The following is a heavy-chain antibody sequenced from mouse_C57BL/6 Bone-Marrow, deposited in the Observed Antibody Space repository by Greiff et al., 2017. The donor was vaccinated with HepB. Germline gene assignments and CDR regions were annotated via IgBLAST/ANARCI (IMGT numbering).Heavy chain of an antibody. CDR1: GYTFTDYY. CDR2: IYPGSGNT. CDR3: ARGAYSNSDYAMDY. D-gene: IGHD2-5*01. V-gene: IGHV1-76*01. J-gene: IGHJ4*01. Sequence: LVESGAELVRPGASVKLSCKASGYTFTDYYINWVKQRPGQGLEWIARIYPGSGNTYYNEKFKGKATLTAEKSSSTAYMQLSSLTSEDSAVYFCARGAYSNSDYAMDYWGQGTSVTVSS.